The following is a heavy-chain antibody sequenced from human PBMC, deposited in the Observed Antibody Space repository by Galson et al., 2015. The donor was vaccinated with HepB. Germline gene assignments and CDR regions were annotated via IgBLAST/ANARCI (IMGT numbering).Heavy chain of an antibody. V-gene: IGHV3-23*01. CDR3: AKVAILGATPHYFDY. Sequence: SLRLSCATSGFRFTKYSMSWVRQAPGKGLQWVSAIPGGGERTYYADSVKGRFTTSRDSSSNTVFLLVTSLRVDDTAVYYRAKVAILGATPHYFDYLGQGTLVTVSS. CDR2: IPGGGERT. D-gene: IGHD3-16*01. CDR1: GFRFTKYS. J-gene: IGHJ4*02.